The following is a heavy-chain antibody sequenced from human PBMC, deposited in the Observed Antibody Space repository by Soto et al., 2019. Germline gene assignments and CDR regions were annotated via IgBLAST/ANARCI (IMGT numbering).Heavy chain of an antibody. CDR2: ISYDGSNK. CDR1: GFTFSSYA. J-gene: IGHJ6*02. V-gene: IGHV3-30-3*01. CDR3: ARDKGMDV. Sequence: QVQLVASGGGVVQPGRSLRLSCAASGFTFSSYAMHWVRQAPGKGLEWVAVISYDGSNKYYSDSVKGRFTISRDNSKNTLYLQMNSLRAEDTAEYDGARDKGMDVWGQGTTVTVSS.